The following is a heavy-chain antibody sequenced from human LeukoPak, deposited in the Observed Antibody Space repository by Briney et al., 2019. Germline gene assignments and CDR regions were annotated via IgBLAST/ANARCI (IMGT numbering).Heavy chain of an antibody. CDR2: IYSSGST. D-gene: IGHD6-6*01. CDR1: GGSVSSGISY. J-gene: IGHJ4*02. V-gene: IGHV4-61*01. Sequence: SETLSLTCSVSGGSVSSGISYWSWIRQPPGEGLEWIGRIYSSGSTNYNPSLTSRVTMSVDTSKNQFSLKLNSVTAADTAVYYCARFGTSSSRFFDQWGQGTLVTASS. CDR3: ARFGTSSSRFFDQ.